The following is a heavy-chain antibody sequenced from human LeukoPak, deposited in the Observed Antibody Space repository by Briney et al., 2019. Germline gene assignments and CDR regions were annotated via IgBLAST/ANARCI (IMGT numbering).Heavy chain of an antibody. D-gene: IGHD6-19*01. J-gene: IGHJ4*02. CDR1: GFIFSSYS. CDR2: ISSSSTYI. V-gene: IGHV3-21*01. CDR3: AREPPTSSGWYAFRDY. Sequence: PGGSLRLSCAASGFIFSSYSMNWVRQAPGKGLEWVSSISSSSTYIYYADSVKGRFTISRDNAKNSLYLQMNSLRAEDTAVYYCAREPPTSSGWYAFRDYWGQGTLVTVSS.